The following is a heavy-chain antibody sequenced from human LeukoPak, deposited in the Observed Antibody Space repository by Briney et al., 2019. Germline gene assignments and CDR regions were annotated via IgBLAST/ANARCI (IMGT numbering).Heavy chain of an antibody. CDR3: ATASLRLRDSQGGWFDP. CDR2: FDPEDGET. CDR1: GYTLTELS. D-gene: IGHD3-16*01. Sequence: ASVKVSCKVSGYTLTELSMHWVRQAPGKGREWMGGFDPEDGETIYAQKFQGRVTMTEDTSTDTAYMELSSLRSEDTAVYYCATASLRLRDSQGGWFDPWGQGTLVTVSS. V-gene: IGHV1-24*01. J-gene: IGHJ5*02.